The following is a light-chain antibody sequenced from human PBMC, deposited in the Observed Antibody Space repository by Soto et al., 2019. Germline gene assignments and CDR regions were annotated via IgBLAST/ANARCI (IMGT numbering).Light chain of an antibody. CDR3: QQYNVYWT. V-gene: IGKV1-5*03. J-gene: IGKJ1*01. Sequence: DIHMTHSPSTLSASVGDRVTITFRASQSINIWLAWYQQKPGRAPKLLIYKASTLESGVPSRFSGSGSGTEFTLTISSLQPDDFATYYCQQYNVYWTFGQGTKVDIK. CDR2: KAS. CDR1: QSINIW.